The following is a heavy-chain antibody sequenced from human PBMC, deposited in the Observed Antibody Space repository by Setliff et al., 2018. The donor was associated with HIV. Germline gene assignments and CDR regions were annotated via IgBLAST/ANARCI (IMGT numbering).Heavy chain of an antibody. CDR3: ARDAPGYSHVLDF. Sequence: GGSLRLSCAASGFSFRTYAMSWVRQAPGKGLEWVSAISGSGGSTYYADSVKGRFSISRDNSKNTLYLQMNNLRAEDTAVYYCARDAPGYSHVLDFWGQGTQVTVSS. CDR2: ISGSGGST. V-gene: IGHV3-23*01. CDR1: GFSFRTYA. J-gene: IGHJ4*02. D-gene: IGHD5-18*01.